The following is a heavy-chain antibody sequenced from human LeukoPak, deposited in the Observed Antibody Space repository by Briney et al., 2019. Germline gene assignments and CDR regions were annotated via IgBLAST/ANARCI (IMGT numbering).Heavy chain of an antibody. J-gene: IGHJ4*02. V-gene: IGHV3-23*01. D-gene: IGHD3-3*01. CDR2: ISGSGGST. CDR3: AKRVWSGYSPLDY. Sequence: PGGSLRLSCAASGFTFSSYAMSWVRQAPEKGLEWVSAISGSGGSTYYADSVKGRFTISRDNSKNTLYLQMNSLRAEDTAVYYCAKRVWSGYSPLDYWGQGTLVTVSS. CDR1: GFTFSSYA.